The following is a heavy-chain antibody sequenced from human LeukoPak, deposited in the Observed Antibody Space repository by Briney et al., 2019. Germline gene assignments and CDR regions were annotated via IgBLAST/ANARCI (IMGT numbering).Heavy chain of an antibody. CDR3: ARDRRYCGGGSCYFDNFFDY. J-gene: IGHJ4*02. D-gene: IGHD2-15*01. CDR2: ISYDGSIN. CDR1: GFTFNSYA. Sequence: GGSLRLSCVASGFTFNSYAVHWVRQAPGKGLEWVAVISYDGSINFYAASVKGRFTISRDNSKNTLYLQMNSLRAEDTALYFCARDRRYCGGGSCYFDNFFDYWGQGTLVTVSS. V-gene: IGHV3-30-3*01.